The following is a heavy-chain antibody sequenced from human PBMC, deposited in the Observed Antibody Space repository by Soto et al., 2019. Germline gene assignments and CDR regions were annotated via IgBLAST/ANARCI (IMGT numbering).Heavy chain of an antibody. CDR1: GGSISSYY. V-gene: IGHV4-59*12. CDR3: AREKPYSSSWYHDY. CDR2: IYYSGST. J-gene: IGHJ4*02. D-gene: IGHD6-13*01. Sequence: LSLTCTVSGGSISSYYWSWIRQPPGKGLEWIGYIYYSGSTNYNPSLKSRVTKSVDTTKNQFSLKLNSVTAADTAVYYCAREKPYSSSWYHDYWGQGTLVTVSS.